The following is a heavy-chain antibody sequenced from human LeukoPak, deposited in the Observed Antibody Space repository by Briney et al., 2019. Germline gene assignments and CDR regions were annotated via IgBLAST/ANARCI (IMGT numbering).Heavy chain of an antibody. Sequence: ASVKVSCKASGYTFTGYYMHWVRQAPGQGLEWMGWINPNSGDTNHAQKFQGRVTMTRDTSISTAYMELSRLRSDDTAVYYCARGTAVADTESGFDYWGQGTLVTVSS. CDR1: GYTFTGYY. CDR2: INPNSGDT. J-gene: IGHJ4*02. CDR3: ARGTAVADTESGFDY. V-gene: IGHV1-2*02. D-gene: IGHD6-19*01.